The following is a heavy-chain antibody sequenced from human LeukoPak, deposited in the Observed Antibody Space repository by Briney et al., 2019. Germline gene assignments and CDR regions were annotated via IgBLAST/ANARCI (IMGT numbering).Heavy chain of an antibody. D-gene: IGHD1-26*01. CDR3: AGAVVGTTLSL. V-gene: IGHV3-74*01. J-gene: IGHJ4*02. CDR2: ISPDGRST. Sequence: PGGSLTLSRAASGFTFINYWIHWVRQAPGKGVPWVSRISPDGRSTTYAHSVKGRFPISRDNAQNTLYLQMNSLRDEEPAGCYSAGAVVGTTLSLWGQGTLVTVSS. CDR1: GFTFINYW.